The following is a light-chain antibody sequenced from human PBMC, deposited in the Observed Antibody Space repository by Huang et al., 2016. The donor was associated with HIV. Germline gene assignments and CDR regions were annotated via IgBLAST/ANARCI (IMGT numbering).Light chain of an antibody. CDR3: QQTYSAPVT. Sequence: DIQVTQSPSSLSASVGGRVTITCRTSQRISSHLSWYQQKIGKGPKLLIYSSTVLQSGVPSRFTGSCSVTDFTLTINSLQPEDFATYYCQQTYSAPVTFGGETRVEIK. J-gene: IGKJ4*01. CDR2: SST. CDR1: QRISSH. V-gene: IGKV1-39*01.